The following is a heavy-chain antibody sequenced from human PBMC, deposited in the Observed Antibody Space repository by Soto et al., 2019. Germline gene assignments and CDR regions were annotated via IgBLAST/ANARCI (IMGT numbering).Heavy chain of an antibody. CDR2: IYYSGST. D-gene: IGHD3-3*01. Sequence: QVQLQESGPGLVKPSETLSLTCTVSGGSISSYYWSWIRQPPGKGLEWIGYIYYSGSTNYNPSLKSRVTLSGDTFKNQFSLKLSSATAADTAMYSTARDYLESYCYYAMDVWGQGTTVTVSS. J-gene: IGHJ6*02. CDR1: GGSISSYY. CDR3: ARDYLESYCYYAMDV. V-gene: IGHV4-59*01.